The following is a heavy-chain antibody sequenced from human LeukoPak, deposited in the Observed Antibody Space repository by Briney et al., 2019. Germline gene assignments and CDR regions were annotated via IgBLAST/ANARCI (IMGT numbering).Heavy chain of an antibody. D-gene: IGHD6-19*01. CDR1: GFTFSSYA. CDR3: ARDPYSSGWPSYYYYGMDV. Sequence: GGSLRLSCAASGFTFSSYAMHWVRQAPGKGLEWVANIKQDGSEKYYVDSVKGRFTISRDNAKNSLYLQMNSLRAEDTAVYYCARDPYSSGWPSYYYYGMDVCGQGTTVTVSS. V-gene: IGHV3-7*01. J-gene: IGHJ6*02. CDR2: IKQDGSEK.